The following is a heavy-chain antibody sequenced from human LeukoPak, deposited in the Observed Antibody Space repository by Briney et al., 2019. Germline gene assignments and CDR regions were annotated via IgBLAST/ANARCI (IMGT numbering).Heavy chain of an antibody. CDR3: ARVCSNTSCWGAFDI. CDR1: GFTFSSYS. V-gene: IGHV3-48*04. J-gene: IGHJ3*02. CDR2: ISSSGSSI. D-gene: IGHD2-2*01. Sequence: GGSLRLSCAASGFTFSSYSMCWVRQAPGKGLEWVSYISSSGSSIYYADSVKGRFTSSRDNAKNSLYLQMNSLRAEDTAVYYCARVCSNTSCWGAFDIWGQGTMVTVSS.